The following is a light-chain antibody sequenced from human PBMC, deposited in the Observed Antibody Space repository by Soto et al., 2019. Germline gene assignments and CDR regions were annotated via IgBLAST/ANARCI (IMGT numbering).Light chain of an antibody. CDR3: QQYENLPT. J-gene: IGKJ5*01. CDR1: QNINNY. V-gene: IGKV1-33*01. CDR2: DAS. Sequence: DIRRTQSPSSLSASVGDRVTITCQASQNINNYVNWYQQKPGRAPKLLIYDASNLEAGVPSRFRGSGSGTDFTITISRLQPEDIATHYCQQYENLPTFGQGTRLEIK.